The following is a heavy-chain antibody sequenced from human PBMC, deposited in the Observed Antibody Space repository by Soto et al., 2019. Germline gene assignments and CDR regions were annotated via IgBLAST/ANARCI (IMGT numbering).Heavy chain of an antibody. V-gene: IGHV3-13*01. Sequence: GWSLRLSCAASGFTFSNYDMHWVRQAPGEGLEWVSGIGAASDTYYPVSVQGRFTVSRDNAKKSLYLQMNSLRAGDTAVYYCARGVLGPGDYYYGMDVWGQGTKGTVSS. D-gene: IGHD7-27*01. J-gene: IGHJ6*02. CDR2: IGAASDT. CDR3: ARGVLGPGDYYYGMDV. CDR1: GFTFSNYD.